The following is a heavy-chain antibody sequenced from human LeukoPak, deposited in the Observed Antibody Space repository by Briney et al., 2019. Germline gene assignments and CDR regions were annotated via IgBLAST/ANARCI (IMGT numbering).Heavy chain of an antibody. J-gene: IGHJ5*02. CDR1: GFTFSDYY. CDR3: ARDTTRGDDFWSGYNGNWFDP. CDR2: ISSSGSTI. Sequence: GGSLRLSCAASGFTFSDYYMSWIRQAPGKGLEWVSYISSSGSTIYYADSVKGRFTISRDNAKNSLYLQMNSLRAEDTAVYYCARDTTRGDDFWSGYNGNWFDPWGQGTLVTVSS. V-gene: IGHV3-11*01. D-gene: IGHD3-3*01.